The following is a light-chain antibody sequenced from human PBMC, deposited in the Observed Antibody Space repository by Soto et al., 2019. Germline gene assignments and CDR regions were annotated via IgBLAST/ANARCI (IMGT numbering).Light chain of an antibody. J-gene: IGLJ1*01. CDR3: GSWDSSLSAYV. CDR1: GTDDGQYNY. CDR2: HVS. Sequence: QSALTQPPSASGTHEQSVTISCTGAGTDDGQYNYVSWYQQHPGKAPKLLIHHVSRRPSGVPARFSGSKSGNTASLTVSGLQSEDEADYYCGSWDSSLSAYVFGPGTKV. V-gene: IGLV2-8*01.